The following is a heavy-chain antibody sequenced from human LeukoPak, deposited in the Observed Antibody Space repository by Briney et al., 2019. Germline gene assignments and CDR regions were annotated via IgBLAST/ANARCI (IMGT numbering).Heavy chain of an antibody. CDR1: GGSFSSYY. J-gene: IGHJ5*02. CDR2: IYYSGST. V-gene: IGHV4-59*01. D-gene: IGHD3-10*01. Sequence: SETLSLTCAVYGGSFSSYYWSWIRQPPGKGLEWIGYIYYSGSTNYKPSLKSRVTISVDTSKNQFSLKLSSVTAADTAVYYCARGGYYGSGNDFRFDPWGQGTLVTVSS. CDR3: ARGGYYGSGNDFRFDP.